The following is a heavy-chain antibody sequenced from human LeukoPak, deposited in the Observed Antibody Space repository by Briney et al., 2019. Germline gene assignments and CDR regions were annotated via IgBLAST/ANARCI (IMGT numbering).Heavy chain of an antibody. J-gene: IGHJ4*02. CDR2: IIPILGIA. CDR1: GGTFSSYA. D-gene: IGHD4-17*01. Sequence: SAKVSCKASGGTFSSYAISWVRQAPGQGLEWMGRIIPILGIANYAQKFQGRVTITADKSTSTAYMELSSLRSEDRAVYYCARGAPSYYGDYAASDYWGQGTLVTVSS. CDR3: ARGAPSYYGDYAASDY. V-gene: IGHV1-69*04.